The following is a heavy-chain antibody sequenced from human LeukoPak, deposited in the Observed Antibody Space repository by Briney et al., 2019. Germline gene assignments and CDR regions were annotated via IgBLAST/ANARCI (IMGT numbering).Heavy chain of an antibody. V-gene: IGHV4-59*01. CDR1: GGSINSYF. CDR2: VFYSGST. CDR3: ARGESTDYPYYFDH. J-gene: IGHJ4*02. Sequence: SETLSLTCTVSGGSINSYFWSWIRQPPGKGLEWIGYVFYSGSTNYNPSLKSRVTISVDTSKNQFSLKLISVTAADTAVYYCARGESTDYPYYFDHWGQGTLVTVSS. D-gene: IGHD3-16*01.